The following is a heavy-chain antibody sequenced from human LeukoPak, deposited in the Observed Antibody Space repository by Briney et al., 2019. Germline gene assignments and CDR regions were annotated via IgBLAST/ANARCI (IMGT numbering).Heavy chain of an antibody. D-gene: IGHD2-15*01. V-gene: IGHV4-59*02. CDR1: GDSVTGYY. CDR3: VIGVGWQPDY. Sequence: SETLSLTCTVFGDSVTGYYLNWVRQPPGKGLEWIGHIYKIGTTNYNPSLKSRLTISADTSKNQFSLKLRTVTAADTAVYYCVIGVGWQPDYWGQGALVTVSS. CDR2: IYKIGTT. J-gene: IGHJ4*02.